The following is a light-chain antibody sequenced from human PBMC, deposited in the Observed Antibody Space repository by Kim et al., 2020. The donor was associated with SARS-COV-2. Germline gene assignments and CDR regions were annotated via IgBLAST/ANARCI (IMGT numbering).Light chain of an antibody. J-gene: IGKJ4*01. Sequence: SSPGERAPRSCRASQSVSSYFAWYQQNPAQPPSLLIYDASNRATGIPARFSGSGSGTDFTLTISSLEPEDFAVYYCQQRSNWPLTFGGGTKVDIK. V-gene: IGKV3-11*01. CDR2: DAS. CDR1: QSVSSY. CDR3: QQRSNWPLT.